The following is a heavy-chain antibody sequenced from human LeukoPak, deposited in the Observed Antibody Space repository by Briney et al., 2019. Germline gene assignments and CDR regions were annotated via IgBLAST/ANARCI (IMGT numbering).Heavy chain of an antibody. Sequence: PGGSLRLSCAASGFTFSNYWMTWVRQAPGKGLEWVANIKQDGSERSYVDSVKGRFTISRDNAKNTLYLQMNSLRAEDTAVYYCARDTDYYYYMDVWGKGTTVTVSS. V-gene: IGHV3-7*01. CDR3: ARDTDYYYYMDV. CDR1: GFTFSNYW. CDR2: IKQDGSER. J-gene: IGHJ6*03.